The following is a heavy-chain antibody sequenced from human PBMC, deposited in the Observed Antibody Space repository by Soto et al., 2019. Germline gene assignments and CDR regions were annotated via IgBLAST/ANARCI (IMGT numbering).Heavy chain of an antibody. D-gene: IGHD1-26*01. CDR1: GFIFSTYG. CDR3: TKEYIVGTTWGYFES. J-gene: IGHJ4*02. Sequence: VQLVESGGGVVQPGGSLRLSCAASGFIFSTYGMHWVRQVPGKGPEWVAHISYDGSNEHYADSVKGRFTVSRDNAKNTLSLQLTSLRSEDTAVYYCTKEYIVGTTWGYFESWGQGTLVTVSS. V-gene: IGHV3-30*18. CDR2: ISYDGSNE.